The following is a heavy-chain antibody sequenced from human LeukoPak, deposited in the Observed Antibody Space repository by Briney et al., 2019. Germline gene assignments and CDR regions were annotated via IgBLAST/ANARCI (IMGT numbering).Heavy chain of an antibody. J-gene: IGHJ4*01. D-gene: IGHD3-3*01. CDR3: AKDGGFLELIPQGYFDF. CDR2: VRYDGSNQ. CDR1: AFVFNSYG. V-gene: IGHV3-30*02. Sequence: QAGGSLSLPCAPSAFVFNSYGMHWVRQAPGKGLEWVAFVRYDGSNQYYADSVKGRFTISRDNSKDTSHLQMDSLRAEDTAVYYCAKDGGFLELIPQGYFDFWGQGTLVTVSS.